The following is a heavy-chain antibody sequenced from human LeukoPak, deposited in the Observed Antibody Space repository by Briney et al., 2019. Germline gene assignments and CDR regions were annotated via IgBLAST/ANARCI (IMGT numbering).Heavy chain of an antibody. CDR3: ARVGKYYYDSSGYYY. CDR1: GGSISSNSYY. CDR2: IYYSGST. Sequence: SETLSLTCTVSGGSISSNSYYWGWIRQPPGKGLEWIGNIYYSGSTYYNPSLKSRVTISVDTSKNQFSLKLSSVTAADTAVYYCARVGKYYYDSSGYYYWGQGTLVTVSS. D-gene: IGHD3-22*01. J-gene: IGHJ4*02. V-gene: IGHV4-39*07.